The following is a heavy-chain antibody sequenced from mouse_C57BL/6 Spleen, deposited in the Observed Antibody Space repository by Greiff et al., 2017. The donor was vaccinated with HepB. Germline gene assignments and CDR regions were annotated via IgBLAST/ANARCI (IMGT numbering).Heavy chain of an antibody. J-gene: IGHJ2*01. V-gene: IGHV1-5*01. CDR3: TRSGYYGSRDYFDD. CDR1: GYTFTSYW. Sequence: VQLQQSGTVLARPGASVKMSCKTSGYTFTSYWMHWVKQRPGQGLEWIGAIYPGNSDTSYNQKFKGKAKLTAVTSASTAYMELSSLTNEDSAVYYCTRSGYYGSRDYFDDWGQGTTLTVSS. D-gene: IGHD1-1*01. CDR2: IYPGNSDT.